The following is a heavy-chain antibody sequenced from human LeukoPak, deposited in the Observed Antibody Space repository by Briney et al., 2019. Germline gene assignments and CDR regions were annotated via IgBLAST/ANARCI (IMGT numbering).Heavy chain of an antibody. V-gene: IGHV3-23*01. Sequence: GGSLRLSCAASGFTFSSYDMSWVREAPGKGLEWVSTMRGRGGSTVYADCVKRRFTISRDNSKNPVYLQRISLRAEDTAGYYCAKDLVHCTNGVCYNYCYMDVWGKGTTVTVSS. CDR1: GFTFSSYD. CDR3: AKDLVHCTNGVCYNYCYMDV. J-gene: IGHJ6*03. D-gene: IGHD2-8*01. CDR2: MRGRGGST.